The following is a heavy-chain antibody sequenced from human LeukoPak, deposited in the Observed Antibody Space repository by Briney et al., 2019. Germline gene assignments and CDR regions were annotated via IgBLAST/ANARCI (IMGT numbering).Heavy chain of an antibody. J-gene: IGHJ4*02. CDR1: GFTFRSYA. D-gene: IGHD5-24*01. V-gene: IGHV3-23*01. Sequence: GGSLRLSCATSGFTFRSYALGWVRQAPGKGLEWVSLISGSGGSRYYGDSVKGRFTISRDNSKNSVYLEMSSLSAGDTAVYYCAKGGEDSGYNSHFDSWGQRTLVIVSS. CDR3: AKGGEDSGYNSHFDS. CDR2: ISGSGGSR.